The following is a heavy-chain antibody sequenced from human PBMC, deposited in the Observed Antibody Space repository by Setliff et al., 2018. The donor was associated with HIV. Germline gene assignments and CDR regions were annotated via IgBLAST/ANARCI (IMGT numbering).Heavy chain of an antibody. J-gene: IGHJ5*02. CDR2: IYTSGST. CDR3: ARGPSGWFDP. D-gene: IGHD3-10*01. Sequence: SETLSLTCTVSGGSISSGSYYWSWIRQPAGKGLEWIGHIYTSGSTNYNPSLKSRVTISVDTSKNQFSLKLSSVTAADTAVYYCARGPSGWFDPWGQGALVTVSS. CDR1: GGSISSGSYY. V-gene: IGHV4-61*09.